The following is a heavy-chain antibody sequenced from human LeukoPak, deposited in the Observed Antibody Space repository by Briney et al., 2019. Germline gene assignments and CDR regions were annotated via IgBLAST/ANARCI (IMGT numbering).Heavy chain of an antibody. Sequence: GASVKVSCKASGYTFTSYYMHWVRQAPGQGLEWMGIINPSGGSTSYAQKFQGRVTMTRDTSTSTVYMELSSLRSEDTAVYYCAREGSNDYVWGSAKDETFDYWGQGTLVTVSS. V-gene: IGHV1-46*01. CDR2: INPSGGST. D-gene: IGHD3-16*01. J-gene: IGHJ4*02. CDR3: AREGSNDYVWGSAKDETFDY. CDR1: GYTFTSYY.